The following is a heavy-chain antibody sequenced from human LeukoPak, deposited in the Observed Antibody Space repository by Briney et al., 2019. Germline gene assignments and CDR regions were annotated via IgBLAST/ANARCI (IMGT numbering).Heavy chain of an antibody. CDR1: GFTFSNHW. J-gene: IGHJ5*02. CDR3: ARDYYMGIVDQ. CDR2: ISKDGSTS. Sequence: GGSLRLSCEASGFTFSNHWMHWVRQAPGKGLVWVSVISKDGSTSIYADSVRGRLTISRDNAKNTLYLQMNSLRVEDASVYYCARDYYMGIVDQWGQGTRVTVSS. V-gene: IGHV3-74*01. D-gene: IGHD3-22*01.